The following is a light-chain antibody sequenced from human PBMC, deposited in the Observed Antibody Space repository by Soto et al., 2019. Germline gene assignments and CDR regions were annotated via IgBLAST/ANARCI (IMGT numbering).Light chain of an antibody. CDR1: SSDVGAYNY. Sequence: QSVLTQPASVSGSPGQSITISCTGTSSDVGAYNYVSWYQQYPGKAPKVMIFEVSHRPSGVSNRFSGSKSGNTASLTISGLQAEDEADYYCISYASTSLYVFGTGTQLTVL. CDR2: EVS. CDR3: ISYASTSLYV. V-gene: IGLV2-14*01. J-gene: IGLJ1*01.